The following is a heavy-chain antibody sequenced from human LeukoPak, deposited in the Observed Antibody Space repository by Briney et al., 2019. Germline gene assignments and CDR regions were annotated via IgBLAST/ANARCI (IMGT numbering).Heavy chain of an antibody. CDR1: GYTFTSYA. CDR2: INTNTGNP. CDR3: ARVRPPLLWFGELLHSVTWSDP. V-gene: IGHV7-4-1*02. D-gene: IGHD3-10*01. J-gene: IGHJ5*02. Sequence: ASVKVSCKASGYTFTSYAMNWVRQAPGQGLEWMGWINTNTGNPTYAQGFTGRFVFSLDTAVSTAYLQISSLKAEDTAVYYCARVRPPLLWFGELLHSVTWSDPWGQGTLVTVSS.